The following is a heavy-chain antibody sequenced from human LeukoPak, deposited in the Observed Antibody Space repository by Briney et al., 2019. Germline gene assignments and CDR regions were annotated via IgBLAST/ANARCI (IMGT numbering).Heavy chain of an antibody. CDR1: GGSISSSSYY. CDR2: IYYSGST. J-gene: IGHJ4*02. Sequence: SETLSLTCTVSGGSISSSSYYWGWIRQPPGKGLEWIGSIYYSGSTYYNPSLKSRVTISVDTSKNQFSLKLSSVTAADTAVYYCARDGSGVGDFDYWGQGTLVTVSS. V-gene: IGHV4-39*07. D-gene: IGHD3-10*01. CDR3: ARDGSGVGDFDY.